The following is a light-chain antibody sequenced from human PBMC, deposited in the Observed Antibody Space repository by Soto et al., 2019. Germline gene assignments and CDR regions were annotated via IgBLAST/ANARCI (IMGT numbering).Light chain of an antibody. J-gene: IGKJ2*01. V-gene: IGKV1-39*01. CDR1: QYINNY. CDR3: QQSYSTPPYT. CDR2: AAY. Sequence: DIQMTQSPSSLSTSVGDRVTITCRASQYINNYLNWYQQKPGKAPKLLIFAAYNLQSGVPSRFSGSGSGTDFKLTISSLQPEDFATYDCQQSYSTPPYTFGQGTKLDMK.